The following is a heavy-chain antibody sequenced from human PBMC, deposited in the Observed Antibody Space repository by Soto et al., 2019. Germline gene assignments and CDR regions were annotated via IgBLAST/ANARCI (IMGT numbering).Heavy chain of an antibody. CDR1: GGTFSSYT. CDR2: IIPILGIA. J-gene: IGHJ4*02. D-gene: IGHD5-12*01. V-gene: IGHV1-69*08. Sequence: QVQLVQSGAEVKKPGSSVKVSCKASGGTFSSYTISWVRQAPGQGLEWLGRIIPILGIANYAQKFQGRVTITADNSTSTAYMELSSLRSEDTAVYYCARDGGYDLHYFDYWGQGTLVTVSS. CDR3: ARDGGYDLHYFDY.